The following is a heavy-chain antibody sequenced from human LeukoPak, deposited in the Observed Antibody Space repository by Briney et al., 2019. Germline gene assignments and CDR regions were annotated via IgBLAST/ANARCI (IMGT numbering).Heavy chain of an antibody. CDR1: GFTFSSYG. Sequence: GGSLRLSCAASGFTFSSYGMHWVRQAPGKGLEWVAVISYDGSNKYYADSVKGRFTISRDNSKNTLYLQMNSLRAEDTAVYYCAREIYDSSGYGAFDIWGQGTMVTVSS. D-gene: IGHD3-22*01. V-gene: IGHV3-30*03. CDR2: ISYDGSNK. J-gene: IGHJ3*02. CDR3: AREIYDSSGYGAFDI.